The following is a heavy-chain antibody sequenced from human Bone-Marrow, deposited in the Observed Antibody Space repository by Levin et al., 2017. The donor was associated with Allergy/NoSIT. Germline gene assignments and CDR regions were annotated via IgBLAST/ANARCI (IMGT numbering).Heavy chain of an antibody. D-gene: IGHD3-22*01. Sequence: GGSLRLSCAASGFTFSSYGMHWVRQAPGKGLEWVAVISYDGSNKYYADSVKGRFTISRDNSKNTLYLQMNSLRAEDTAVYYCAKDLFTMILGTNAFDIWGQGTMVTVSS. CDR1: GFTFSSYG. J-gene: IGHJ3*02. V-gene: IGHV3-30*18. CDR3: AKDLFTMILGTNAFDI. CDR2: ISYDGSNK.